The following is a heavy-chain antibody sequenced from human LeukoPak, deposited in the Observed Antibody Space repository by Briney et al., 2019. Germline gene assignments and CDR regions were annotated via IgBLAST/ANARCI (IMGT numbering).Heavy chain of an antibody. CDR2: IYYSGST. D-gene: IGHD3-22*01. CDR3: ASSGYYYGANYFDY. J-gene: IGHJ4*02. Sequence: SEALSLTCTVSGDSISSGNYYWSWIRQPPGKGLEWIGYIYYSGSTYYNPSLESRVIISIDTSKNQFTLRLSSVTAADTAVYYCASSGYYYGANYFDYWGQGTLATVSS. V-gene: IGHV4-30-4*01. CDR1: GDSISSGNYY.